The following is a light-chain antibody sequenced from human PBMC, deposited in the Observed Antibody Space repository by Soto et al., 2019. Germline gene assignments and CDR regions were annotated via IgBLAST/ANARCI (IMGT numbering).Light chain of an antibody. CDR2: AAS. J-gene: IGKJ1*01. CDR3: QQYYTYPLA. Sequence: AIRMTQSPSSISAFTGDRVTNTCRTSRPISTYLAWYQQKPGKTPTLLMYAASTLQSGVPSRFSGSGSGTDFTLTISCLQSEDFATYYCQQYYTYPLAFGQGTNIEIK. V-gene: IGKV1-8*01. CDR1: RPISTY.